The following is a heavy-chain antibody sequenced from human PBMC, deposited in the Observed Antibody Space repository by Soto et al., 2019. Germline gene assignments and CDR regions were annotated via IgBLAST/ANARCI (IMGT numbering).Heavy chain of an antibody. CDR2: IKEDGSET. CDR3: AKDVR. CDR1: GFTFSTHW. J-gene: IGHJ4*02. V-gene: IGHV3-7*05. Sequence: EVQLVDSGGDLVQPGGSLRLSCAASGFTFSTHWMSWVRQAPGKGLEWVANIKEDGSETYYADSVRGRFTISRDNAKNSLYLQMNGVRVEDTALYYCAKDVRWGQGTLVTVSS.